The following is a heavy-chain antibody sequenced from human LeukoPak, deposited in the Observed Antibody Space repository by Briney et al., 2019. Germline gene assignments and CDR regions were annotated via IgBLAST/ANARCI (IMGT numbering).Heavy chain of an antibody. J-gene: IGHJ3*01. Sequence: GGSLRLSCAASGFTFDDYAMHWVRQAPGKGLEWVSVIYSGGSTYYADSVKGRFTISRDNSKNTLYFQMNSLRAEDMAVYYCAREFSGYAFDVWGQGTMVTVSS. D-gene: IGHD5-12*01. CDR1: GFTFDDYA. CDR3: AREFSGYAFDV. CDR2: IYSGGST. V-gene: IGHV3-66*02.